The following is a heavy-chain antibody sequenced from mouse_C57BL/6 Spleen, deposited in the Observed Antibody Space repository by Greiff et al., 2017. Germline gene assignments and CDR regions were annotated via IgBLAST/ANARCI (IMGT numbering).Heavy chain of an antibody. CDR2: IDPSDSET. CDR1: GYTFTSYW. V-gene: IGHV1-52*01. CDR3: ARSFDYGGGFAD. Sequence: QVQLQQPGAELVRPGSSVKLSCKASGYTFTSYWMPWVKQRPIQGLEWIGNIDPSDSETHYNQKFKDKATLTVDKSSSTAYLQLSSLTSEDAAVYYCARSFDYGGGFADWGQGTLVTVSA. D-gene: IGHD2-4*01. J-gene: IGHJ3*01.